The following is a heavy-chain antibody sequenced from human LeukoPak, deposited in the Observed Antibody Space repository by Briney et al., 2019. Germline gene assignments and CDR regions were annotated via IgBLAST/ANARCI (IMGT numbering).Heavy chain of an antibody. J-gene: IGHJ3*02. D-gene: IGHD3-22*01. CDR3: ARAAYDSGGYDAFDI. Sequence: GGSLRLSCAASGFTFRNYGMHWVRQAPGKGLEWVTVIWYDGSNRYYADSVKGRFTISRDNSKNTLSLQMNGLRAEDTAVYYCARAAYDSGGYDAFDIWGQGTMVTVSS. CDR2: IWYDGSNR. CDR1: GFTFRNYG. V-gene: IGHV3-33*01.